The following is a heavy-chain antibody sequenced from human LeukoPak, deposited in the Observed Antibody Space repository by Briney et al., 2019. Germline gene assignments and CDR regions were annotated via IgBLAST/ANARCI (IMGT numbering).Heavy chain of an antibody. Sequence: PGGSLRLSCAASGFTFSSYGMHWVRQAPGKGLEWAAFIRYDGSNKYYADSVKGRFTISRDNAKNSLYLQMNSLRAEDTAVYYCARVQSDNYSAFDIWGQGTMVTVSS. CDR3: ARVQSDNYSAFDI. J-gene: IGHJ3*02. CDR1: GFTFSSYG. D-gene: IGHD1-1*01. CDR2: IRYDGSNK. V-gene: IGHV3-30*02.